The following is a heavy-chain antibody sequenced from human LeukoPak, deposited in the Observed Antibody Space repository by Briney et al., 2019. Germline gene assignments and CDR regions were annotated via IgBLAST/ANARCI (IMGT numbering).Heavy chain of an antibody. J-gene: IGHJ4*02. V-gene: IGHV3-30-3*01. Sequence: GGSLRLSCAASGFTFSSYAMHWVRQAPGKGLEWVAVISYDGSNKYYADSVKGRFTISRDNSKNTPYLQMNSLRAEDTAVYYCARDDYYAIDYWGQGTLVTVSS. CDR1: GFTFSSYA. CDR3: ARDDYYAIDY. D-gene: IGHD3-10*01. CDR2: ISYDGSNK.